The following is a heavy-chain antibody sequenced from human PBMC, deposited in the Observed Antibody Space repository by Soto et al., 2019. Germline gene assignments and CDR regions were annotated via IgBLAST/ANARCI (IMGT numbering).Heavy chain of an antibody. CDR3: ARKINHYYDSSGYYLYFDY. J-gene: IGHJ4*02. V-gene: IGHV4-30-4*01. CDR1: GGSISSGDYY. D-gene: IGHD3-22*01. CDR2: IYYSGST. Sequence: QVQLQESGPGLVKPSQTLSLTCTVSGGSISSGDYYWSWIRQPPGKGLEWIGYIYYSGSTYYNPSLKSRVTISVSTSKNQFSLKLSSVTAADTAVYYCARKINHYYDSSGYYLYFDYWGQGTLVTVSS.